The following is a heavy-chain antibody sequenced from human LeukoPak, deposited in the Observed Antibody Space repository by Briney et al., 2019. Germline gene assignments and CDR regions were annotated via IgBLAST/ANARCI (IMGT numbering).Heavy chain of an antibody. CDR1: GGTFSSYA. CDR2: IIPILGIA. V-gene: IGHV1-69*04. J-gene: IGHJ4*02. CDR3: ARHQGAGEYPFDY. Sequence: SVKVSCKASGGTFSSYAISWVRQAPGQGLEWMGRIIPILGIANYAQKFQGRVTITADKSTSTVYMELSSLRSEDTAVYYCARHQGAGEYPFDYWGQGTLVTVSS. D-gene: IGHD3-16*01.